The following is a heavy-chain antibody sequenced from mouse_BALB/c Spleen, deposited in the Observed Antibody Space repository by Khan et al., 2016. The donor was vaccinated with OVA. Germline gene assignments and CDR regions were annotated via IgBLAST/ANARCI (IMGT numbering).Heavy chain of an antibody. CDR1: GFSLTSYG. CDR3: ARDTTVESYWYFDV. D-gene: IGHD1-1*01. CDR2: IWAGGST. Sequence: VQLQESGPGLVAPSQSLSISCTVSGFSLTSYGVHWVRQPPGKGLEWLGVIWAGGSTNYYSALLSSLSISKDNSKSQVFLKINSLPTDDTAMYYCARDTTVESYWYFDVWGPGTTVTVSS. J-gene: IGHJ1*01. V-gene: IGHV2-9*02.